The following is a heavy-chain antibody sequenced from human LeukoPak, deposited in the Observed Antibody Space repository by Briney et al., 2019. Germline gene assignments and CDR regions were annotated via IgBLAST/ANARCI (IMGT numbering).Heavy chain of an antibody. V-gene: IGHV3-7*01. CDR3: AREKELLTCYEDVYNWFDP. J-gene: IGHJ5*02. CDR2: IKQDGSEK. Sequence: GGSLRLSCAASGCTFRNHWMTWVRQAPGEGLEWVANIKQDGSEKYYVCSVKGRFTISRDNAKSSLYLQMNSLRAEDTAVYYCAREKELLTCYEDVYNWFDPWGQGTLVTVSS. CDR1: GCTFRNHW. D-gene: IGHD3-9*01.